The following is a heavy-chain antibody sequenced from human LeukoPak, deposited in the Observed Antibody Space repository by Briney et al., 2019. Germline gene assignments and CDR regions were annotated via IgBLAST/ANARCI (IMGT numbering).Heavy chain of an antibody. V-gene: IGHV3-21*01. J-gene: IGHJ4*02. CDR1: GFTFSSYS. CDR2: ISSSSSYI. Sequence: GRSLRLSCAASGFTFSSYSMNWVRQAPGKGLEWVSSISSSSSYIYYADSVKGRFTISRDNAKNSLYLQMNSLRAEDTAVYYCARLGWAVAGRLEFEYWGQGTLVTVSS. CDR3: ARLGWAVAGRLEFEY. D-gene: IGHD6-19*01.